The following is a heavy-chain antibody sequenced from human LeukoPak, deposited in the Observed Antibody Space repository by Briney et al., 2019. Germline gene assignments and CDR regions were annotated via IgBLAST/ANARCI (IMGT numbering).Heavy chain of an antibody. CDR1: GGTFSSYA. CDR3: ASFGAGGCSGGSCYPGNY. D-gene: IGHD2-15*01. CDR2: IIPIFGTA. Sequence: SVKVSCKASGGTFSSYAISWVRQAPGQGLEWMGGIIPIFGTANYAQKFQGRVTITADESTSTAYMELSSLRSEDTAVYYCASFGAGGCSGGSCYPGNYWGQGTLVTVSS. J-gene: IGHJ4*02. V-gene: IGHV1-69*01.